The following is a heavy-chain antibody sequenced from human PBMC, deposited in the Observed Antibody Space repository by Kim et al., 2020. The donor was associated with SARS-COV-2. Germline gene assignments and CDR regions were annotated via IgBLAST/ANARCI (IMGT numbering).Heavy chain of an antibody. CDR1: GGPISSGGYY. CDR3: ARVVSGSYSHY. D-gene: IGHD1-26*01. V-gene: IGHV4-31*03. Sequence: SETLSLTCTVSGGPISSGGYYWSWIRQHPGKGLEWIGYIYYSGSTYHNPSLKSRVTITVDTSKNQFSLKLSSVTAADTAVYYCARVVSGSYSHYWGQGTLVTVSS. CDR2: IYYSGST. J-gene: IGHJ4*02.